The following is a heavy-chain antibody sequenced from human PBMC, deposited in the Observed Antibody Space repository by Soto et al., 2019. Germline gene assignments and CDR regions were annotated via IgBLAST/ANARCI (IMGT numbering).Heavy chain of an antibody. CDR2: IFYRGRT. CDR3: ASTDDFFDY. Sequence: PSETLSLTCSLSAVSLTSGPPYWSWFREHPGKVLEWIGYIFYRGRTDYNPSLKSRDNISVHTSKNQFSLNLSSVTAADPAVYYCASTDDFFDYWGQGTLGTVSS. V-gene: IGHV4-31*03. J-gene: IGHJ4*02. CDR1: AVSLTSGPPY.